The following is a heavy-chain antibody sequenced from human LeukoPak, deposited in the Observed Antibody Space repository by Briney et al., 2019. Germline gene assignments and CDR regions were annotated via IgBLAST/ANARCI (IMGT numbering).Heavy chain of an antibody. V-gene: IGHV1-3*01. D-gene: IGHD3-10*01. CDR3: ARGYGEFNPDY. CDR1: GYTFTSYV. J-gene: IGHJ4*02. Sequence: GASVKVSCKASGYTFTSYVLHWVRQAPGQRLEWMGWTNAGNGNTKYSQKFQGRVTITRDTSASTAYMELSSLRSEDTAVYYCARGYGEFNPDYWGQGTLVTVSS. CDR2: TNAGNGNT.